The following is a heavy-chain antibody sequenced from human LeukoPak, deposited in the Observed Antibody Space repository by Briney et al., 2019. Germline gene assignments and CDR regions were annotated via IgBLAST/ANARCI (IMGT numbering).Heavy chain of an antibody. CDR2: VYHSGNT. CDR3: ARPLNYYYYMHV. CDR1: GDSISGSNYY. J-gene: IGHJ6*03. V-gene: IGHV4-39*01. Sequence: TPSETLSLTCTVSGDSISGSNYYWGWIRQPPGKGLEWIGSVYHSGNTYYNPSLKSRVAISVDTSKNQFSLNLTSVTAADTAVYYCARPLNYYYYMHVWGKGAPVSVSS.